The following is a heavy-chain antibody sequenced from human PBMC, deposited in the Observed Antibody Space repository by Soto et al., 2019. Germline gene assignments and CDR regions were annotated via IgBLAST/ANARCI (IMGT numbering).Heavy chain of an antibody. CDR3: AGDTAMVRYYGMDV. CDR1: GFTFSSYA. D-gene: IGHD5-18*01. Sequence: PGGSLRLSCAASGFTFSSYAMHWVRQAPGKGLEWVAVISYDGSNKYYADSVKGRFTISRDNSKNTLYLQMNSLRAEDTAVYYCAGDTAMVRYYGMDVWGQGTTVTVSS. CDR2: ISYDGSNK. V-gene: IGHV3-30-3*01. J-gene: IGHJ6*02.